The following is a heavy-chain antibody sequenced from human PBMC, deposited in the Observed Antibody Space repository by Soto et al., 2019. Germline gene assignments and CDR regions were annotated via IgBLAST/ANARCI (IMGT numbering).Heavy chain of an antibody. J-gene: IGHJ4*02. CDR1: GFTFSSYA. D-gene: IGHD5-18*01. V-gene: IGHV3-23*01. CDR3: AKNRGDSYGPEPFAY. CDR2: ISGSGVST. Sequence: EVQLLESGGGLVQPGGSLRLSCAASGFTFSSYAMSWVRQAPGKGLEWVSAISGSGVSTYYADSLKGRFTIARDNSKNKLYLKMNSLRDEATAVYYCAKNRGDSYGPEPFAYCGQGTLVTVSS.